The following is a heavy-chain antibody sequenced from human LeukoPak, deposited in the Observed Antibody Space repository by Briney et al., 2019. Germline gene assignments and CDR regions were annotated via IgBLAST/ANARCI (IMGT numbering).Heavy chain of an antibody. J-gene: IGHJ2*01. CDR2: INTDGSST. CDR1: GFTFSSYW. D-gene: IGHD3-9*01. CDR3: AREGDYDILTGYYRVGDWYFDI. Sequence: PGGSLRLSCAASGFTFSSYWMHWVRQAPGKGLVWVSRINTDGSSTSYADSVKGRFTISRDDAKNSLYLQMNSLRVEDTAVYYCAREGDYDILTGYYRVGDWYFDIWGRGTLVTVSS. V-gene: IGHV3-74*01.